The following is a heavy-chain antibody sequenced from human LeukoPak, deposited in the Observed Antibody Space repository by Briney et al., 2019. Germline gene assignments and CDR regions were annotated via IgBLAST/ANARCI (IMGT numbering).Heavy chain of an antibody. CDR1: GYTFTTYG. CDR2: ISAHNGDT. CDR3: ARVKAMSGSYSLDY. V-gene: IGHV1-18*01. Sequence: VSVKVSCKASGYTFTTYGISWVRQAPGQGLEWMGWISAHNGDTNYAQRLQGRVTMTTDTSTSTAYMELRSLRSDDTAVYYCARVKAMSGSYSLDYWGQGTLVTVSS. J-gene: IGHJ4*02. D-gene: IGHD1-26*01.